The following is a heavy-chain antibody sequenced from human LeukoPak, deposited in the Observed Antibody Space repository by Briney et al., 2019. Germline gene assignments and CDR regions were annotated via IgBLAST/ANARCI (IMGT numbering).Heavy chain of an antibody. J-gene: IGHJ4*02. CDR1: GGSISSSSYY. CDR3: ARQVRGVTIDY. CDR2: IYYSGST. Sequence: PSETLSLTCTVSGGSISSSSYYWGWIRQPPGKGLEWIGSIYYSGSTYYNPSLKSRVTISVDTSKNQFSLKLSSVTAADTAVYYCARQVRGVTIDYWGQGTLVTVSS. V-gene: IGHV4-39*01. D-gene: IGHD3-10*01.